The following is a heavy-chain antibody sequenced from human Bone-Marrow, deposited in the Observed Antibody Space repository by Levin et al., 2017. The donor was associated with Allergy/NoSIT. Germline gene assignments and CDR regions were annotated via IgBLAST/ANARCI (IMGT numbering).Heavy chain of an antibody. Sequence: GESLKISCAASGFSFSSYWMSWVRQAPGKGLEWVSNIKQDGSEEYSVDSVKGRFTISRDNAKNSLYLQMNSLRAEDTAVYYCARDGIAMAGFYGMDAWGQGTTVTVSS. CDR2: IKQDGSEE. D-gene: IGHD6-19*01. CDR3: ARDGIAMAGFYGMDA. CDR1: GFSFSSYW. J-gene: IGHJ6*02. V-gene: IGHV3-7*01.